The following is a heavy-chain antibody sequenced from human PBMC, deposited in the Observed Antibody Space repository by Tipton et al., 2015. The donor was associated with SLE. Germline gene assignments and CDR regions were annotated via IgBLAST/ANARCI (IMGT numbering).Heavy chain of an antibody. CDR1: GFTVSSNY. V-gene: IGHV3-66*01. D-gene: IGHD6-13*01. CDR3: ARERRTAAVTFYYFDY. CDR2: IYSGGST. J-gene: IGHJ4*02. Sequence: QLVQSGGVVVQPGGSLRLSCAASGFTVSSNYMSWVRQAPGKGLEWVSVIYSGGSTYYADSVKGRFTISRDNSKNTLYLQMNSLRAEDTAVYYCARERRTAAVTFYYFDYWGQGTLVTVSS.